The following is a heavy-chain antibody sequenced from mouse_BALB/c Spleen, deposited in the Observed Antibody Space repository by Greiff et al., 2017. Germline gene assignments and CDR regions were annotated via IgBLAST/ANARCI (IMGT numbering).Heavy chain of an antibody. CDR2: IWSGGST. J-gene: IGHJ2*01. Sequence: VKLMESGPGLVAPSQSLSITCTVSGFSLSRYSVHWVRQSPGKGLEWLGVIWSGGSTDYNAAFISRLSISKDNSKSQVFFKMNSLQANDTAIYYCARNSIRRNYFDYWGQGTTLTVSS. V-gene: IGHV2-2*02. CDR3: ARNSIRRNYFDY. CDR1: GFSLSRYS.